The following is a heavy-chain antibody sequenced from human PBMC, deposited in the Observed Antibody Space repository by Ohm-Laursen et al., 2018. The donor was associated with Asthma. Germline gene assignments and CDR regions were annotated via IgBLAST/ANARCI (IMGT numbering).Heavy chain of an antibody. D-gene: IGHD2/OR15-2a*01. Sequence: SLRLSCAASGFTFSSYGMHWVRQAPGKGLEWVAVIWYDGSNKYYADSVKGRFTISRDNSKNTLYLQMNSLRAEDTAVYYCANLPRIGSGDYWGQGTLVTVSS. CDR1: GFTFSSYG. CDR3: ANLPRIGSGDY. V-gene: IGHV3-33*06. J-gene: IGHJ4*02. CDR2: IWYDGSNK.